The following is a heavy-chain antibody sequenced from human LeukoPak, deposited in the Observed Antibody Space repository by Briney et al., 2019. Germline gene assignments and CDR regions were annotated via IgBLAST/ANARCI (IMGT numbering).Heavy chain of an antibody. J-gene: IGHJ4*02. CDR3: ARRGLGELDY. CDR2: IYYGGST. CDR1: GGSISSSTYY. Sequence: SETLSLTCTVSGGSISSSTYYWDWIRQPPGKGLQWIGSIYYGGSTYYNPSLKSRVHMSADTSKNQLSLKLNSVTAADTAVYYCARRGLGELDYWGQGTLVTVSS. V-gene: IGHV4-39*01. D-gene: IGHD3-10*01.